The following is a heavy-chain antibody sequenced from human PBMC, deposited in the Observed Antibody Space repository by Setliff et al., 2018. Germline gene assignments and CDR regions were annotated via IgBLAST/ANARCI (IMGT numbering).Heavy chain of an antibody. V-gene: IGHV3-48*01. CDR2: ISSSSSTI. D-gene: IGHD3-3*01. CDR1: AFSFSTYA. CDR3: ARSYNFWSGPALDV. Sequence: PGESLKISCAASAFSFSTYAMNWVRQAPGKGLEWVSDISSSSSTIYYADSVKGRFTISRDNAQNSLYLQMNSLRAEDTAVYYCARSYNFWSGPALDVWGKGTTVTVSS. J-gene: IGHJ6*04.